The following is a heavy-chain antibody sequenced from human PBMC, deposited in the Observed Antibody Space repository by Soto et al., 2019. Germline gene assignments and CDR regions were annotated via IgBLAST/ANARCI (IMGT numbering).Heavy chain of an antibody. CDR3: AKGGVRGVIAPSHFDY. V-gene: IGHV3-30*18. Sequence: GGSLRLSCAASGFTFSSYGMHWVRQAPGKGLEWVAVISYDGSNKYYADSVKGRFTISRDNSKNTLYLQMNSLRAEDTAVYYCAKGGVRGVIAPSHFDYWGQGTLVTVSS. CDR1: GFTFSSYG. D-gene: IGHD3-10*01. J-gene: IGHJ4*02. CDR2: ISYDGSNK.